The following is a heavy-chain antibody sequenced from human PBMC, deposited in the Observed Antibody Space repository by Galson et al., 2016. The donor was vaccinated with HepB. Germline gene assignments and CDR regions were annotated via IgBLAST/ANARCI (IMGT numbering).Heavy chain of an antibody. CDR3: ARDDTRFGVVDS. V-gene: IGHV3-33*01. Sequence: SLRLSCAASGFTFSSYGMHWVRQAPGKGLEWVAGLWYDGSNKFYGDSVRGRFTISRDNSKNTLFLQMNSLRAEDTAVYYCARDDTRFGVVDSWGQGTLVTVSS. D-gene: IGHD3-3*01. CDR2: LWYDGSNK. J-gene: IGHJ4*02. CDR1: GFTFSSYG.